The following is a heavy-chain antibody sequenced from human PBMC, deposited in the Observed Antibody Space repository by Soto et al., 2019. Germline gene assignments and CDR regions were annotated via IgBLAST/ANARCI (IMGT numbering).Heavy chain of an antibody. Sequence: GGSLRLSCAASGFTFSDYYMSWIRQAPGKGLEWVSYISSSSSYTNYADSVKGRFTISRDNAKNSLYLQMNSLRAEDTAVYYCARDWYGYYGSGYGMEVWGQGTTVTVSS. D-gene: IGHD3-10*01. CDR1: GFTFSDYY. J-gene: IGHJ6*02. CDR2: ISSSSSYT. CDR3: ARDWYGYYGSGYGMEV. V-gene: IGHV3-11*06.